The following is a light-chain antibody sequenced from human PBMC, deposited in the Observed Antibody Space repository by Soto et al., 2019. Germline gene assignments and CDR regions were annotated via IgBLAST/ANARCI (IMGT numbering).Light chain of an antibody. CDR1: QSLLESNAYNC. CDR3: MQGLQPPRT. Sequence: DIVMTQSPLSLPVTPGEPASISCRSSQSLLESNAYNCLAWDLQKPGQSPQLLIYLGSNRASGVPDRFSRSGSGTDFTLRISRVEAEDVGVYYRMQGLQPPRTFGQGTKLEIK. V-gene: IGKV2-28*01. CDR2: LGS. J-gene: IGKJ2*01.